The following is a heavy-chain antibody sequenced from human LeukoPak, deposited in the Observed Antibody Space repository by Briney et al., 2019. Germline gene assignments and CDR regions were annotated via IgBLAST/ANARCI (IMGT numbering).Heavy chain of an antibody. D-gene: IGHD3-22*01. V-gene: IGHV3-11*01. CDR1: GFTFSDYY. Sequence: GGSLRLFCAASGFTFSDYYMSWIRQAPGKGLEWVSYISSSGSTIYYADSVKGRFTISRDNAKNSLYLQMNSLRAEDTAVYYCARDVEYYDSSGYPYYFDYWGQGTLVTVSS. CDR3: ARDVEYYDSSGYPYYFDY. J-gene: IGHJ4*02. CDR2: ISSSGSTI.